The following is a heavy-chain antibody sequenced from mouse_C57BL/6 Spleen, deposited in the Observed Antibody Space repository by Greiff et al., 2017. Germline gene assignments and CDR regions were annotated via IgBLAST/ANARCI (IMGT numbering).Heavy chain of an antibody. Sequence: EVKLQQSGPELVKPGASVKIPCKASGYTFTDYNMDWVKQSHGKSLEWIGDINPNNGGTIYNQKFKGKATLTVDKSSSTAYMELRSLTSEDTAVYYCARFITTVVRYFDVWGTGTTVTVSS. CDR1: GYTFTDYN. CDR3: ARFITTVVRYFDV. J-gene: IGHJ1*03. D-gene: IGHD1-1*01. V-gene: IGHV1-18*01. CDR2: INPNNGGT.